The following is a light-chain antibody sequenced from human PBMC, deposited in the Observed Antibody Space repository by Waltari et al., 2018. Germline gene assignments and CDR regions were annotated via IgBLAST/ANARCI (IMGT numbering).Light chain of an antibody. Sequence: DIVMTQSTDSLTVSLGERATINCKSSQSVLYSSINKNYLAWYQQTPGQPPKLLIYWASTRDSGVPDRFSGSGSGTDFTLTIGSLQAEDVAVYYCQQYYTTPWTFGQGTQVEIK. V-gene: IGKV4-1*01. J-gene: IGKJ1*01. CDR3: QQYYTTPWT. CDR1: QSVLYSSINKNY. CDR2: WAS.